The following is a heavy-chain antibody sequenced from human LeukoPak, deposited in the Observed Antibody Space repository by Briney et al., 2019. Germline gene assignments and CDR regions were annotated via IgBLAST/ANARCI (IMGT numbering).Heavy chain of an antibody. V-gene: IGHV3-23*01. J-gene: IGHJ4*02. CDR2: ITGRGENI. CDR1: GYSISSGYY. Sequence: QTSETLSLTCTVSGYSISSGYYWGWIRQPPGKGLEWVSGITGRGENIYYAGSVKGRFTISRDNSKNTLYLQMNSLRAEDTAVYYCAKDRRLAAFDYGGQGTLVTVSS. CDR3: AKDRRLAAFDY. D-gene: IGHD6-25*01.